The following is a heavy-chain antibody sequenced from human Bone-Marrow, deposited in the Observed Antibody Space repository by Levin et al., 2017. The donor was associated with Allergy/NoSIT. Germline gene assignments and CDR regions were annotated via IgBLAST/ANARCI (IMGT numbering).Heavy chain of an antibody. Sequence: SETLSLTCAVSGVSIRSNNWWTWVRQSPAKGLGWIGEISQGGTTGFNPSLRGRVSISMEESTNQFSLKLTSVTAADTAVYFCARVKGGCSVTSCYLDPWGQGTLVTVSS. D-gene: IGHD2-2*01. J-gene: IGHJ5*02. CDR3: ARVKGGCSVTSCYLDP. V-gene: IGHV4-4*02. CDR1: GVSIRSNNW. CDR2: ISQGGTT.